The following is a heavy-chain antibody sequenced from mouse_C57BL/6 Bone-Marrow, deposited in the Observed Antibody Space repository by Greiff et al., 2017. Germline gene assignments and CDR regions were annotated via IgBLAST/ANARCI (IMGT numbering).Heavy chain of an antibody. V-gene: IGHV5-4*01. D-gene: IGHD1-1*01. CDR1: GFTFSSYA. J-gene: IGHJ2*01. CDR3: ARVGFTTVVRVY. CDR2: ISDGGSYT. Sequence: EVQGVESGGGLVKPGGSLKLSCAASGFTFSSYAMSWVRQTPDKRLEWVATISDGGSYTYYPDNVKGRFTLSRDNAKNNLDLQRSHLKSEDTAMYYCARVGFTTVVRVYWGQDTTLTVYS.